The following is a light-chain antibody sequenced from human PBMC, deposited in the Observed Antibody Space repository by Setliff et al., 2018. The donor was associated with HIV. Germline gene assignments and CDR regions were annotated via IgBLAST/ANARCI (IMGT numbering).Light chain of an antibody. CDR2: AVS. CDR3: SSYTSSTPLYV. Sequence: QSVLTQPASVSGSPGQSITISCTGSSSDVGGYNYVSWYQQHPGKAPKLMIYAVSNRPSGVSNRFSGSKSGNTASLTISGLQAEDEADYYCSSYTSSTPLYVFGIGTKVTVL. CDR1: SSDVGGYNY. V-gene: IGLV2-14*03. J-gene: IGLJ1*01.